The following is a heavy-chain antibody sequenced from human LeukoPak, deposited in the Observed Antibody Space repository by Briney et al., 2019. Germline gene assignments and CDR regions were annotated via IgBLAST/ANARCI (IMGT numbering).Heavy chain of an antibody. CDR2: ITSSRGST. CDR3: VKGDYSGYTFPAFDY. CDR1: GLTFSYYA. V-gene: IGHV3-64D*06. J-gene: IGHJ4*02. Sequence: GGSLRLSCSASGLTFSYYAMHWVRQAPGKGLEYVSGITSSRGSTYYTDSVKGRFTISRDNSNNTLYLQMSSLRAEDTAVYYCVKGDYSGYTFPAFDYWGQGTLVSVSS. D-gene: IGHD5-12*01.